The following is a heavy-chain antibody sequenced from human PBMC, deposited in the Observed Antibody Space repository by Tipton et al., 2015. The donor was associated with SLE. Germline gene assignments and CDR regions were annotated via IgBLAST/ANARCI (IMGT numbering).Heavy chain of an antibody. V-gene: IGHV4-39*01. Sequence: TLSLTCTVSGGSISSSSYYWGWIRQPPGKGLEWIGSIYYSGSTYYNPSLKSRVTISVDTSKNQFSLQLSSVTAADTAAYYCARSSGTAFDIWGQGTMVTVSS. CDR2: IYYSGST. J-gene: IGHJ3*02. D-gene: IGHD1-1*01. CDR1: GGSISSSSYY. CDR3: ARSSGTAFDI.